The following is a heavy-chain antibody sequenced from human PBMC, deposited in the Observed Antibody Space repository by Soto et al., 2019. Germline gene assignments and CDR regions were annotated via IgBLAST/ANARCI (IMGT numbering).Heavy chain of an antibody. J-gene: IGHJ5*02. CDR2: TYYRSKWYN. CDR3: GRVRFHSVVTTNWFDP. V-gene: IGHV6-1*01. CDR1: GDSVSSNSGS. Sequence: PSQTLSLTRAISGDSVSSNSGSWNWIRQSPSRGLEWLGRTYYRSKWYNDYAVSVKSRITISPGTSKKQFSLQLNSVTPEDTAVYYCGRVRFHSVVTTNWFDPWGQGTMVIVSA. D-gene: IGHD2-21*01.